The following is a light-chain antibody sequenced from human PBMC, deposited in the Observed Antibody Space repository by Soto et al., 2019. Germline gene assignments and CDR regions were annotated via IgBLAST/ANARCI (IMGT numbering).Light chain of an antibody. Sequence: QSVLTQPPSVSGAPGQRVTISCTGSSSNIGAGYDVHWYQQLPGTAPKLLIYGNSNRPSGVPDRFSGSKSGTSASLAITGLQAEDEADYYCQSYDSSSAVVGGGTQLTVL. V-gene: IGLV1-40*01. J-gene: IGLJ7*01. CDR2: GNS. CDR1: SSNIGAGYD. CDR3: QSYDSSSAV.